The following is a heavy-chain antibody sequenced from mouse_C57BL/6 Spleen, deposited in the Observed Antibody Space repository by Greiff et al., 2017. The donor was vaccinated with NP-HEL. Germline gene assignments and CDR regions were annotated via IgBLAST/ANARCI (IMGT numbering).Heavy chain of an antibody. D-gene: IGHD1-1*01. CDR1: GFTFSSYG. J-gene: IGHJ3*01. CDR3: ARHTDYGSSYVDWFAY. V-gene: IGHV5-6*01. CDR2: ISSGGSYT. Sequence: EVQGVESGGDLVKPGGSLKLSCAASGFTFSSYGMSWVRQTPDKRLEWVATISSGGSYTYYPDSVKGRFTISRDNAKNTLYLQMSSLKSEDTAMYYCARHTDYGSSYVDWFAYWGQGTLVTVSA.